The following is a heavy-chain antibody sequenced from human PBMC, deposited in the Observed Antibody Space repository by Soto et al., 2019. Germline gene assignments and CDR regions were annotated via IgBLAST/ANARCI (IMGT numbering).Heavy chain of an antibody. CDR2: INAGNGNT. V-gene: IGHV1-3*01. CDR1: GYTFTSYA. CDR3: ATPGGFGEFPKTVAGEYYYYYGMDV. D-gene: IGHD3-10*01. J-gene: IGHJ6*02. Sequence: GASVKVSCKASGYTFTSYAMHWVRQAPRQRLEWMGWINAGNGNTKYSQKFQGRVTITRDTSASTAYMKLSSLRSEDTAVYYCATPGGFGEFPKTVAGEYYYYYGMDVWGQGTTVTVSS.